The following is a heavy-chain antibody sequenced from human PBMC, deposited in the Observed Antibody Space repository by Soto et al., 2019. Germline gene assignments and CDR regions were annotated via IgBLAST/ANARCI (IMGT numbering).Heavy chain of an antibody. V-gene: IGHV4-59*08. Sequence: PSETLSLTCTVSGGSISSYYWSWIRQPPGKGLEWIGYIYYSGSTYYNPSLKSRVTISVDTSKNQFSLKLSSVTAADTAVYYCARMYYDYVWGAGPHHFDYWGQGTLVTVSS. CDR2: IYYSGST. D-gene: IGHD3-16*01. CDR1: GGSISSYY. J-gene: IGHJ4*02. CDR3: ARMYYDYVWGAGPHHFDY.